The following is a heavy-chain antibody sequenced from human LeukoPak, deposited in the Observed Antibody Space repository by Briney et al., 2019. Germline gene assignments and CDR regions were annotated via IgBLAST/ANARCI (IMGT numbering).Heavy chain of an antibody. CDR3: ARVRYDGSGYYSIYDY. V-gene: IGHV3-48*04. J-gene: IGHJ4*02. D-gene: IGHD3-22*01. CDR1: GFTFSNYA. CDR2: ISSSGSTI. Sequence: GSLRLSCAASGFTFSNYAMTWVRQAPGKGLEWVSYISSSGSTIYYADSVKGRFTISRDNAKNSLYLQMNSLRAEDTAVYYCARVRYDGSGYYSIYDYWGQGTLVTVSS.